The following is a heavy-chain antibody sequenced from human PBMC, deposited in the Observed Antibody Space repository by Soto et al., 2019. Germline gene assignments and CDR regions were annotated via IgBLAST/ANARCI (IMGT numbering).Heavy chain of an antibody. D-gene: IGHD3-22*01. J-gene: IGHJ3*02. CDR1: GFTFSSYS. CDR2: ISSSSSTI. CDR3: ARSDETYYYDSSGYFAFDI. V-gene: IGHV3-48*02. Sequence: GGSLRLSCAASGFTFSSYSMNWVRQAPGKGLEWVSYISSSSSTIYYADSVKGRFTISRDNAKNSLYLQMNSLRDEDTAVYYCARSDETYYYDSSGYFAFDIWGQGTMVTVSS.